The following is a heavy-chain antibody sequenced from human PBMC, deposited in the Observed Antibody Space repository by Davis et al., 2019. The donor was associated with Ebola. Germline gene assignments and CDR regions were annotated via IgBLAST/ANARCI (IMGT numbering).Heavy chain of an antibody. Sequence: ASVKVSCKASGYTFTSYGITWVRQAPGQGLEWMGWINPHNGNTNYAQNVQGRVTMTTETSTSTAYMEVGSLKSDDTAVYYCARYSSSLYFDYWGQGTLVTVSS. CDR2: INPHNGNT. V-gene: IGHV1-18*04. D-gene: IGHD6-13*01. CDR1: GYTFTSYG. CDR3: ARYSSSLYFDY. J-gene: IGHJ4*02.